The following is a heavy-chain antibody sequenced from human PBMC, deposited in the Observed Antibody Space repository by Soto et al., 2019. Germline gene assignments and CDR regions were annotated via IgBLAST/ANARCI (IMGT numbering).Heavy chain of an antibody. CDR1: GFTFSSYA. J-gene: IGHJ4*02. CDR2: ISGSGGST. Sequence: GGSLRLSCAASGFTFSSYAMSWVRQAPGKGLEWVSAISGSGGSTYYADSVKGRFTISRDNSKNTLYLQMNSLKAEDTAVYYCAKGLEQQLVPDYWGQGTLVTVSS. D-gene: IGHD6-13*01. CDR3: AKGLEQQLVPDY. V-gene: IGHV3-23*01.